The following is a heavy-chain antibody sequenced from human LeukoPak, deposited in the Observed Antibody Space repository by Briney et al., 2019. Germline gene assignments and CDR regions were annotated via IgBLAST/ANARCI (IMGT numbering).Heavy chain of an antibody. D-gene: IGHD1-26*01. Sequence: GGSLRLSCAASGFTFSTYWMHWVRQAPGKGLVWVSRINSDGSSTNYADSVKGRFSISRDNAKNMLYLQMNNLRAEDTAVYYCARYSGSYEVNYYYYYGMDVWGQGTTVTVSS. CDR2: INSDGSST. J-gene: IGHJ6*02. CDR1: GFTFSTYW. CDR3: ARYSGSYEVNYYYYYGMDV. V-gene: IGHV3-74*01.